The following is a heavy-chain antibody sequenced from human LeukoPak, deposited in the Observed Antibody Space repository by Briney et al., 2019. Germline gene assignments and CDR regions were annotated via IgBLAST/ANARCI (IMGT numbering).Heavy chain of an antibody. V-gene: IGHV4-39*07. Sequence: PSQTLSLTCTVSGGSISSGNYYWGWIRQPPGKGLEWIGSIYYSGSTYYNPSLKSRVTISVDTSKNQFSLKLSSVTAADTAVYYCARVAGYSSGWYHSGWFDPWGQGTLVTVSS. CDR2: IYYSGST. CDR1: GGSISSGNYY. D-gene: IGHD6-19*01. J-gene: IGHJ5*02. CDR3: ARVAGYSSGWYHSGWFDP.